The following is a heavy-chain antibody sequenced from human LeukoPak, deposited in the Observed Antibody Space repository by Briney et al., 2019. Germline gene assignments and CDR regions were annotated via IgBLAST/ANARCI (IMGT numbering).Heavy chain of an antibody. CDR2: IKQDGSEK. J-gene: IGHJ5*02. D-gene: IGHD1-1*01. CDR1: RFFSSYW. Sequence: HPGGSLRLSCTASRFFSSYWMSWVRQAPGKGLEWVANIKQDGSEKYYVDSVKGRFTISRDNTKNPLYLQMNSLRAEDTAVYYCARGRSITTTGNYWFDPWGQGTLVTVSS. CDR3: ARGRSITTTGNYWFDP. V-gene: IGHV3-7*01.